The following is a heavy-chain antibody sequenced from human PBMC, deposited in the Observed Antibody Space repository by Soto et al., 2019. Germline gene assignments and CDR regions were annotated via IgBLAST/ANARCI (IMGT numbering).Heavy chain of an antibody. CDR1: GFTFDDYA. Sequence: EVQLVESGGGLVQPGRSLRLSCAASGFTFDDYAMHWVRQAPGKGLEWVSGISWNSGSIGYADSVKGRFTISRDNAKNSLYLQMNSLRAEDTALYYCAKDSIVQYSSSWYNAFYIWGQGTMVTVSS. CDR2: ISWNSGSI. CDR3: AKDSIVQYSSSWYNAFYI. D-gene: IGHD6-13*01. J-gene: IGHJ3*02. V-gene: IGHV3-9*01.